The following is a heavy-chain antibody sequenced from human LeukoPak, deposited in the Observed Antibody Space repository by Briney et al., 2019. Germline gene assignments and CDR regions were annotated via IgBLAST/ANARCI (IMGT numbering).Heavy chain of an antibody. V-gene: IGHV3-21*01. D-gene: IGHD6-19*01. Sequence: GGSLRLSCAASGFTFSSYSMNWVRQAPGKGLEWVSSISSSSSYIYYADSVKGRFTISRDNAKNSLYLQMNSLRAEDTAVYYCARDQEAARYSSGWKSFDYWGQGTLVTVSS. CDR3: ARDQEAARYSSGWKSFDY. J-gene: IGHJ4*02. CDR1: GFTFSSYS. CDR2: ISSSSSYI.